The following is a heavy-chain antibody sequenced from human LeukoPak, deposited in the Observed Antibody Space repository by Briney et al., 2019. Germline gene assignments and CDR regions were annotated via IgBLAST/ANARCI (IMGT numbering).Heavy chain of an antibody. D-gene: IGHD6-19*01. V-gene: IGHV3-30*02. CDR1: GFTFSSYG. CDR2: IRYDGNNK. J-gene: IGHJ6*03. Sequence: GSLRLSCAASGFTFSSYGMHWVGQAPGKGLEWVAFIRYDGNNKYYADSVKGRFTISRDNSKNTLFLQMNSLRAEDTAVYYCARAVAKGRYYYYMDVWGKGTTVTVSS. CDR3: ARAVAKGRYYYYMDV.